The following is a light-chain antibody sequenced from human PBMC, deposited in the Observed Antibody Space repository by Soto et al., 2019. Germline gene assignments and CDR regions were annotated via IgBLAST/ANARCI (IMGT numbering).Light chain of an antibody. J-gene: IGKJ3*01. CDR3: KQRSYWPRFS. Sequence: EIVLTQSPATLSLSPGERATLSCRASQTVSGNLAWYQQRPGQAPRLIIYDASNRATGIPARFSGSGAGTAFTLNISSLEPEDCAFYYCKQRSYWPRFSFGPGTKVDIK. V-gene: IGKV3-11*01. CDR2: DAS. CDR1: QTVSGN.